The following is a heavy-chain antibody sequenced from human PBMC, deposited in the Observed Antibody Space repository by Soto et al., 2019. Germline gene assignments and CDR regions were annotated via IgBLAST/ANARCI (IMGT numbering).Heavy chain of an antibody. D-gene: IGHD6-19*01. CDR3: ARGAVAGTNAHYSDY. J-gene: IGHJ4*02. CDR1: GYSFTSYW. CDR2: IYPGDSDT. Sequence: PGESLKISCKGSGYSFTSYWIGWVRQMPGKGLEWMGIIYPGDSDTRYSPSFQGQVTISADKSISTAYLQWSSLKASDTAMYYCARGAVAGTNAHYSDYWGQGTLVTVYS. V-gene: IGHV5-51*01.